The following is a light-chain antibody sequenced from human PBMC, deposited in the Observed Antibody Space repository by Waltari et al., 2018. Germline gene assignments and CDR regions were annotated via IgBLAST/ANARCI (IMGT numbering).Light chain of an antibody. V-gene: IGLV3-27*01. CDR3: YSAADSNLRV. CDR1: VLAKKY. CDR2: KDT. J-gene: IGLJ3*02. Sequence: SYELTQPSPVSVSPGQTARITCSGDVLAKKYARWFQQKPGQAPVLLIYKDTERPSGIPERFSGSSSGATVTLTISGAQVEDEADYYCYSAADSNLRVFGGGTKLTVL.